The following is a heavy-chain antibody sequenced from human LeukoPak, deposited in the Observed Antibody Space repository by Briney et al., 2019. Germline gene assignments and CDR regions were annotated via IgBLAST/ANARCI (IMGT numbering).Heavy chain of an antibody. CDR2: IYYSGST. Sequence: SETLSLTCTVSGDSISSSKKYWGWVRQPPGKGLEWIGSIYYSGSTYYNPSLKSRVTISVDTSKNQFSLKLSSVTAADTAVYYCARENSYYYDSSGYSQHWGQGTLVTVSS. CDR3: ARENSYYYDSSGYSQH. CDR1: GDSISSSKKY. J-gene: IGHJ1*01. V-gene: IGHV4-39*07. D-gene: IGHD3-22*01.